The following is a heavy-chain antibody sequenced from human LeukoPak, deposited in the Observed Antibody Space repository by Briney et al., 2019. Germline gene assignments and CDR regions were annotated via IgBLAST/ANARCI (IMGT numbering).Heavy chain of an antibody. CDR3: AKVTVLLWFGELDDALDI. CDR2: ISGSGGST. V-gene: IGHV3-23*01. J-gene: IGHJ3*02. CDR1: GFTFSSYA. Sequence: GGSLRLSCAASGFTFSSYAMSWVRQAPGKGLEWVSAISGSGGSTYYADSVKGRFTISRDNSKNTLYLQMNSLRAEDTAVYYCAKVTVLLWFGELDDALDIWGQGTMVTVSS. D-gene: IGHD3-10*01.